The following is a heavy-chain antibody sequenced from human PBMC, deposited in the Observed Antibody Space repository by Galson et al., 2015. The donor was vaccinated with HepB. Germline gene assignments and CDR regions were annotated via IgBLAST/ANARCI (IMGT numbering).Heavy chain of an antibody. V-gene: IGHV6-1*01. D-gene: IGHD6-13*01. CDR2: TYYRSKWYN. J-gene: IGHJ5*02. CDR1: GDSVSSNSAA. CDR3: ARGSGYSSPQRFDP. Sequence: AISGDSVSSNSAAWNWIRQSPSRGLEWLGRTYYRSKWYNDYAVSVKSRITINPDTSKNQFSLQLNSVTPEDTAVYYCARGSGYSSPQRFDPWGQGTLVTVSS.